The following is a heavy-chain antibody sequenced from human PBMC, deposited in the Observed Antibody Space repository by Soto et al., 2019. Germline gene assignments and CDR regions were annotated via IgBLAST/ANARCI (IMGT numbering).Heavy chain of an antibody. J-gene: IGHJ6*02. CDR2: ISYDGSNK. V-gene: IGHV3-30*03. Sequence: QVQLVESGGGVVQPGRSLRLSCAASGFNISNYGFHWVRQAPGKGLEWVAVISYDGSNKYYADFVQGRFTISRDNSKNTLYLQMNSLGAEDTAVFYCATPAGLAPAHYYGMDVWGQGTTVTVSS. D-gene: IGHD2-2*01. CDR1: GFNISNYG. CDR3: ATPAGLAPAHYYGMDV.